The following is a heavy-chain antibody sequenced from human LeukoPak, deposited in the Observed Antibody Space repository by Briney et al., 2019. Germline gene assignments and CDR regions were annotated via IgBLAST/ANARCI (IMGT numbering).Heavy chain of an antibody. Sequence: KPSETLSLTCTVSGGSISSGDYYWSWIRQPPGKGLEWIGYIYYSGSTYYNPSLKSRVTISVDTSKNQFSLKLSSVTAADTAVYYCASTPFPTVTTPYGMDVWGQGTTVTVSS. CDR2: IYYSGST. V-gene: IGHV4-30-4*01. CDR3: ASTPFPTVTTPYGMDV. J-gene: IGHJ6*02. CDR1: GGSISSGDYY. D-gene: IGHD4-17*01.